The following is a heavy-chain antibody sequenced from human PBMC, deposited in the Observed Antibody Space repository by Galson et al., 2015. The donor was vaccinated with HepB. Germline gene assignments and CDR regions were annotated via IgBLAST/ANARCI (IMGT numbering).Heavy chain of an antibody. CDR1: GFTFSSYW. J-gene: IGHJ6*02. CDR2: IKQDGSEK. Sequence: SLRLSCAASGFTFSSYWMSWVRQAPGKGLEWVANIKQDGSEKYYVDSVKGRFTISRDNAKNSLYLQMNSLRAEDTAVYYCARDYPPYYYDSSGYHVNDYYYGMDVWGQGTTVTVSS. CDR3: ARDYPPYYYDSSGYHVNDYYYGMDV. V-gene: IGHV3-7*03. D-gene: IGHD3-22*01.